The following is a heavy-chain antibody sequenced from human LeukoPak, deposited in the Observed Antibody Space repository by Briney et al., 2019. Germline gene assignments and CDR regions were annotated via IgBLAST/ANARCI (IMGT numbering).Heavy chain of an antibody. CDR1: GDSISSYY. CDR2: ICYSGST. V-gene: IGHV4-59*01. CDR3: ARGSPVEPFDY. D-gene: IGHD1-14*01. J-gene: IGHJ4*02. Sequence: SETLSLTCAVSGDSISSYYWSWIRQPPGKGLEWIGYICYSGSTNYNPSLKSRVTISVDTSKNQFSLKLSSVTAADTAVYYCARGSPVEPFDYWGQGTLVTVSS.